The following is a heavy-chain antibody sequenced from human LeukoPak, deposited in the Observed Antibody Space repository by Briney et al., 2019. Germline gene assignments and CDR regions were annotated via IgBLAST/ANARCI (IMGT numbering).Heavy chain of an antibody. J-gene: IGHJ4*02. Sequence: GGSLRLSCAASGFTVSSNYMSWVRPAPGKGLEWVSVIYSGGSTYYADSVKGRFTISRDNSKNTLYLQMNSLRAEDTAVYYCASGYHGSGSYYDYWGQGTLVTVSS. CDR1: GFTVSSNY. CDR3: ASGYHGSGSYYDY. D-gene: IGHD3-10*01. CDR2: IYSGGST. V-gene: IGHV3-66*01.